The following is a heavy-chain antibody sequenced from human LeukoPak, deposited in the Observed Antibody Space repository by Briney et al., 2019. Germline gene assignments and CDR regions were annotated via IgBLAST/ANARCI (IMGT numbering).Heavy chain of an antibody. CDR1: GFTFSTYG. V-gene: IGHV3-30*03. D-gene: IGHD3-22*01. CDR2: VSYDESSI. Sequence: GGSLRLSCAASGFTFSTYGMHWVRQAPGKGLEWVAVVSYDESSIYYADSVKGRFTISRDNSKNTLYLQMNSLRAEDTAVYYCASSGYYYGFDYWGQGTLVTVSS. CDR3: ASSGYYYGFDY. J-gene: IGHJ4*02.